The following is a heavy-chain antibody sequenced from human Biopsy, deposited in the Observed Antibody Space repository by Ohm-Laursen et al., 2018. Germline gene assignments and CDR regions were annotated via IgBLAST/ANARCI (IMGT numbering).Heavy chain of an antibody. CDR3: ARGSVWFGGSYYYYGMDV. Sequence: SVTASCKASGYTFTSYDTNWARQATGQGLEWMGWMNPNSGNTDYAQKFQGRVTMTRNTSISTAYMELNSLRSEDTAVYYCARGSVWFGGSYYYYGMDVWGQGTTVTVSS. J-gene: IGHJ6*02. D-gene: IGHD3-10*01. CDR1: GYTFTSYD. V-gene: IGHV1-8*01. CDR2: MNPNSGNT.